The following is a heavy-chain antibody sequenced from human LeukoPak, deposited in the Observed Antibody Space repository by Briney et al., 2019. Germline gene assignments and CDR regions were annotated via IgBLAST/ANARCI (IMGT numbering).Heavy chain of an antibody. D-gene: IGHD6-19*01. V-gene: IGHV3-21*01. CDR2: ISSSSSYI. Sequence: PGGSLRLSCAASGFTFSSFSMNWVRQAPGKGLEWVSSISSSSSYIYYADSVKGRFTISRDNAKNSLYLQMNSLRAEDTAVYYCARDADAVACNWGQGTLVTVSS. CDR1: GFTFSSFS. J-gene: IGHJ4*02. CDR3: ARDADAVACN.